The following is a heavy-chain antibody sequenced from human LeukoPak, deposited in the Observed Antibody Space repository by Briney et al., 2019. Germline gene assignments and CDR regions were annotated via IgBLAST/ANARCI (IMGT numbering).Heavy chain of an antibody. D-gene: IGHD3-10*01. Sequence: GESLKISCEGSGYSFTSYWIGWVRQMPGKGLEWMGIIYPGDSDTRYSPSFQGQVTISADKSISTAYLQWSSLKASDTAMYYCARRYYYGSGSYSTDAFDIWGQGTMVTVSS. CDR2: IYPGDSDT. CDR1: GYSFTSYW. J-gene: IGHJ3*02. V-gene: IGHV5-51*01. CDR3: ARRYYYGSGSYSTDAFDI.